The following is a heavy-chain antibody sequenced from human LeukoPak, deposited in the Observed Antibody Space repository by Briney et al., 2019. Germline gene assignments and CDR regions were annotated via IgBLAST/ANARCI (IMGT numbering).Heavy chain of an antibody. CDR1: GFTFSDYY. V-gene: IGHV3-11*06. Sequence: PGGSLRLSRAASGFTFSDYYMSWIRQAPGKGLQWVSYISTSSTYTIYADSVKGPFTISRDNAKNSLYLQMNSLRAEDTAVYYCAREMGKRGSGSVPSNFYYNGLDVWGKGTTVTVSS. D-gene: IGHD3-10*01. J-gene: IGHJ6*04. CDR3: AREMGKRGSGSVPSNFYYNGLDV. CDR2: ISTSSTYT.